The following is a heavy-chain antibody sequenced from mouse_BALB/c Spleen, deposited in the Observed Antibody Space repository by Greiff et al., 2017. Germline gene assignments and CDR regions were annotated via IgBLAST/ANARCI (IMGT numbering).Heavy chain of an antibody. CDR3: ARKEDGNCLMAMDY. CDR1: GFSFTSYG. CDR2: IWSGGST. Sequence: VMLVESGPGLVQPSQCLSITCTVSGFSFTSYGVHWVRQSPGKGLEWLGVIWSGGSTDYNAAFISRLSISKDNSKSHVFFKMNSLQANDTAIDYCARKEDGNCLMAMDYWGQGTSVTVSA. V-gene: IGHV2-2*02. D-gene: IGHD2-1*01. J-gene: IGHJ4*01.